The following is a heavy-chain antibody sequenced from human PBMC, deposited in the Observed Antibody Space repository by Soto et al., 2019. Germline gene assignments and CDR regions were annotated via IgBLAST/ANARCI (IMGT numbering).Heavy chain of an antibody. Sequence: EVQLVESGGDLVKPGGSLRLSCAASGFTFNNAWLSWVRQAPGKGLEWVGRIKSTINGGTTDYAAPVRGRFTISRDDSKSMLYLQMSGLKTEDTAVYYCTTGLGQQLGVFDYWGQGTLLTVSS. CDR2: IKSTINGGTT. V-gene: IGHV3-15*01. CDR1: GFTFNNAW. CDR3: TTGLGQQLGVFDY. D-gene: IGHD6-13*01. J-gene: IGHJ4*02.